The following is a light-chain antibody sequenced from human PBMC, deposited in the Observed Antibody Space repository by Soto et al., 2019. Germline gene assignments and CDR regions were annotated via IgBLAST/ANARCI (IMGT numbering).Light chain of an antibody. CDR1: SGHSSYA. V-gene: IGLV4-69*01. CDR3: QTWGTGNVV. CDR2: LNSDGSH. J-gene: IGLJ2*01. Sequence: QLVLTQSPSSSASLGASVKLTCTLSSGHSSYAIAWHQQQPEKGPRYLMKLNSDGSHSKGGGIPDRFSGSSAGAERYLTISSLQSEDEADYFCQTWGTGNVVFGGETQRTVL.